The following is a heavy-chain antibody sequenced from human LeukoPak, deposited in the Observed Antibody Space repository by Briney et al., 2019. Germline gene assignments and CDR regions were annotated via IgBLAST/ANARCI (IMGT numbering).Heavy chain of an antibody. CDR2: VYSTGST. J-gene: IGHJ6*03. D-gene: IGHD4-11*01. Sequence: SETLSLTCTVSGDSISTYSWNWIRQPAGKGLEWIGRVYSTGSTSYNPSLKTRVIMSIDTSKNQLSLKVGSVSAEDAAVYYCARESRVSASRYYYCCMDVWGNGTTVTVSS. CDR3: ARESRVSASRYYYCCMDV. CDR1: GDSISTYS. V-gene: IGHV4-4*07.